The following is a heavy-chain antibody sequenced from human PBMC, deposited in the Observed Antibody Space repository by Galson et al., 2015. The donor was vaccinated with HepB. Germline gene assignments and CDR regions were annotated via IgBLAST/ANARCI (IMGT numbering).Heavy chain of an antibody. Sequence: LTCSVSGDSISRYYWSWIRQSPGKGLEWIGDIYYSGDTNHNPSLKSRVTISLDTSKNQFSLKLGSVTAADTAVYYCARFSFDSSGYYYGWFDPWGQGTLLTVSS. CDR2: IYYSGDT. V-gene: IGHV4-59*01. J-gene: IGHJ5*02. CDR1: GDSISRYY. D-gene: IGHD3-22*01. CDR3: ARFSFDSSGYYYGWFDP.